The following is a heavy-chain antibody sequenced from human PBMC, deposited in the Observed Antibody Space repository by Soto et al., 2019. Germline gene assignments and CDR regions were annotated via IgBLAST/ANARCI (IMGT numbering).Heavy chain of an antibody. CDR1: GYSFTIHW. CDR3: ASTNMVREDY. J-gene: IGHJ4*02. CDR2: IDPSDSYT. V-gene: IGHV5-10-1*01. Sequence: GESLKISCKGSGYSFTIHWISWVRQMPGKGLEWMGRIDPSDSYTNYSPSFQGHVTISADKSISTAYLQWSSLKASDTAMYYCASTNMVREDYWGQGTLVTVSS. D-gene: IGHD3-10*01.